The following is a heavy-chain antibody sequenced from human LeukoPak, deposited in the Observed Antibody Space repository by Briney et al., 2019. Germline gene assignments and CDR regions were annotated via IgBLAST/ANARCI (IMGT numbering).Heavy chain of an antibody. CDR3: ARGADSSGYNSIFYFDY. D-gene: IGHD3-22*01. CDR2: IYYSGST. CDR1: GGSISSYY. J-gene: IGHJ4*02. Sequence: KPSETLSLTCTVSGGSISSYYWNWIRQPPGKGLEWIGYIYYSGSTNYNPSLKSRVTISVDTSKNQFSLKLSSVTAADTAVYYCARGADSSGYNSIFYFDYWGQGTLVSVSS. V-gene: IGHV4-59*01.